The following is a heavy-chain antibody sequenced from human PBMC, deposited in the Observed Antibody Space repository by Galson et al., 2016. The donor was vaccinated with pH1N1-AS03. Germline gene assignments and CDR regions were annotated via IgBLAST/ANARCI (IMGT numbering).Heavy chain of an antibody. CDR3: ATRGGLPSEGMTYFDS. CDR1: GFTFSIYA. CDR2: ISGSGTGT. Sequence: SLRLSCAASGFTFSIYAMSWVRQAPGKGLEWVSTISGSGTGTYYADSVRGRFTISRDNSENTLYLQMNSLRAEDTAVYYCATRGGLPSEGMTYFDSWGQGTLVPVSS. D-gene: IGHD2-2*01. V-gene: IGHV3-23*01. J-gene: IGHJ4*02.